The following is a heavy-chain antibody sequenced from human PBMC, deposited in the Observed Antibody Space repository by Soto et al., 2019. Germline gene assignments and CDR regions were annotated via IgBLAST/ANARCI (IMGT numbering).Heavy chain of an antibody. V-gene: IGHV1-69*13. CDR3: ARAVNGYCSSTSCYTQLYYGMDV. CDR2: IIPIFGTA. J-gene: IGHJ6*02. CDR1: GGTFSSYA. Sequence: SVKVSFKASGGTFSSYAISWLRQAPGQGLEWMGGIIPIFGTANYAQKFQGRVTITADESTSTANMELSSLRSEDTAVYYCARAVNGYCSSTSCYTQLYYGMDVWGQGTTVTVSS. D-gene: IGHD2-2*02.